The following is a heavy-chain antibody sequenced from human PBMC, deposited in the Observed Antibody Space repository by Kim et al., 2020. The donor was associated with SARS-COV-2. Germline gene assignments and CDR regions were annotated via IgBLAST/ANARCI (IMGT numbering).Heavy chain of an antibody. D-gene: IGHD1-7*01. CDR3: ARYRLELLNYYYYGMDV. J-gene: IGHJ6*02. V-gene: IGHV4-30-2*05. Sequence: LKSRVTISVDTSKNQFALKLSSVTAADTAVYYCARYRLELLNYYYYGMDVWGQGTTVTVSS.